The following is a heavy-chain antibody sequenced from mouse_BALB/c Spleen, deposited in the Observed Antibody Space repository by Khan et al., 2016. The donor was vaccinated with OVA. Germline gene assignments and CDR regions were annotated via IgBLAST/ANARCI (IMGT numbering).Heavy chain of an antibody. J-gene: IGHJ1*01. CDR1: GYSFTNYG. V-gene: IGHV9-1*02. CDR3: ARRTGYWYFDV. Sequence: QIQLVQSGPELKKPGETVKISCKASGYSFTNYGMNWVKQAPGKGLKWMGWINTYSGEPTYTDDFKGRLVFSLETSASTSYLLINMLNNEDMATDFCARRTGYWYFDVGGAGTTVTVSS. CDR2: INTYSGEP.